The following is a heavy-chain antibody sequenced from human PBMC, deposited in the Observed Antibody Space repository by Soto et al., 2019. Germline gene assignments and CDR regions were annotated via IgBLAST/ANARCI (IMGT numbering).Heavy chain of an antibody. Sequence: PGGSLRLSCAASGFTFSSYWMHWVRQAPGKGLVWVSRINSDGSSTSYADSVRGRFTISRDNAKNTLYLQLNSLRAEDTAVYYCASSILTPFDYWGQGTLVTVSS. D-gene: IGHD7-27*01. J-gene: IGHJ4*02. CDR3: ASSILTPFDY. CDR1: GFTFSSYW. CDR2: INSDGSST. V-gene: IGHV3-74*01.